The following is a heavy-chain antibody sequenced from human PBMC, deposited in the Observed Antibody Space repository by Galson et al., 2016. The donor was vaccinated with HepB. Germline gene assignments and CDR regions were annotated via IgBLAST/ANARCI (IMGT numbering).Heavy chain of an antibody. V-gene: IGHV6-1*01. J-gene: IGHJ6*02. CDR1: GDSVSSSRAA. Sequence: CAISGDSVSSSRAAWNWIRQSPSRGLEWLGRTYYRLKLNNDYAVSVKSRIIINPDSSKNQFSLQLKSVTPEDTAVYYCARAVEYYTFWSRLYGMDVWGQGTTVIVSS. CDR3: ARAVEYYTFWSRLYGMDV. CDR2: TYYRLKLNN. D-gene: IGHD3-3*01.